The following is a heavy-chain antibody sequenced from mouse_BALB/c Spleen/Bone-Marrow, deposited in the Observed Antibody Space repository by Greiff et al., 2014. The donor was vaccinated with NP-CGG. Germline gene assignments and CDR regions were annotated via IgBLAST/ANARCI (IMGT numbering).Heavy chain of an antibody. CDR2: INPYNGGT. CDR3: AIGFGSSYWYSDV. V-gene: IGHV1-18*01. J-gene: IGHJ1*01. Sequence: EVQLQQSGPELVKPGATMKISCKASGYSFTGYTMNWVKQSHGKNLEWIGLINPYNGGTSYNQKFKGKATLTVDKSSSTAYMELLSLTSEDSAVYYCAIGFGSSYWYSDVWGAGTTVTVSS. D-gene: IGHD1-1*01. CDR1: GYSFTGYT.